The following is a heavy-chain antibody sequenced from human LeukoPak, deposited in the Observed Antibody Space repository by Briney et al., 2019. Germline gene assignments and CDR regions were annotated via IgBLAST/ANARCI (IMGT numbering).Heavy chain of an antibody. CDR1: GGSFSGYY. CDR2: INHSGST. V-gene: IGHV4-34*01. Sequence: PSETLSLTCAVYGGSFSGYYWSWIRQPPGKGLEWIGEINHSGSTNYNPSLKSRVTISVDTSKNQFSLKLSSVTAADTAVYYCARAGYCSGGSCYFKGNDYWGQGTLVTVSS. D-gene: IGHD2-15*01. CDR3: ARAGYCSGGSCYFKGNDY. J-gene: IGHJ4*02.